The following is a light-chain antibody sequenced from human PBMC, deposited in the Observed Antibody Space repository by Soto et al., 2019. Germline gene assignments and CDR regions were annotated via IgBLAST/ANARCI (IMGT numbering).Light chain of an antibody. CDR1: STDIGAYNS. V-gene: IGLV2-14*03. CDR2: DVS. CDR3: ASYTTVRIRV. Sequence: QSALTQPASVSASPGQSITISCTGTSTDIGAYNSVSWYQQHPGEAPQLIIYDVSYRPSGISSRFSGSKSGNTASLTVSGLQADDDADYYFASYTTVRIRVFGGGTKLTVL. J-gene: IGLJ2*01.